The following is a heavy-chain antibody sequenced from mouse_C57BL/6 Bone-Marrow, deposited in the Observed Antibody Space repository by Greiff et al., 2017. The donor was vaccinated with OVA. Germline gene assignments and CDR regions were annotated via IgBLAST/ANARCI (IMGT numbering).Heavy chain of an antibody. Sequence: VQLKQSGPELVKPGASVKMSCKASGYTFTDYNMHWVKQSHGKSLEWIGYINPNNGGTSYIQKFKGKATLTVNKSSSTAYMELRSLTSEDSAVYYCATMVTPDAYWGQGTSVTVSS. V-gene: IGHV1-22*01. CDR2: INPNNGGT. J-gene: IGHJ4*01. D-gene: IGHD2-2*01. CDR3: ATMVTPDAY. CDR1: GYTFTDYN.